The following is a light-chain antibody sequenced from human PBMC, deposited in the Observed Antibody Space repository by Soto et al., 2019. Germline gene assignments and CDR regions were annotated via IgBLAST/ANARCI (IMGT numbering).Light chain of an antibody. CDR1: QSISNH. J-gene: IGKJ1*01. Sequence: DIQMTQSPSSLSASVEDRVIITCRASQSISNHLNWYQQKPGKAPKLLIFAASSLQSGVPSRFSGSGSGTDFTLTISSLQPEDFATYWCHQTYNIPWTFGQGTKVDIK. V-gene: IGKV1-39*01. CDR3: HQTYNIPWT. CDR2: AAS.